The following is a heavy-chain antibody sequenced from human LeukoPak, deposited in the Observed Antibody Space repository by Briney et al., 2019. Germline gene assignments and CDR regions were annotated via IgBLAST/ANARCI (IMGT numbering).Heavy chain of an antibody. CDR3: ARTAYSWSHHDY. CDR2: IRYDGSNK. D-gene: IGHD1-26*01. J-gene: IGHJ4*02. CDR1: GFTFSSYG. V-gene: IGHV3-30*02. Sequence: GGSLRLSCAASGFTFSSYGMHWVRQAPGKGLEWVAFIRYDGSNKYYADSVKGRFTISRDNAKNTLYVQMNSLRVEDTAVYYRARTAYSWSHHDYWGQGTLVTVSS.